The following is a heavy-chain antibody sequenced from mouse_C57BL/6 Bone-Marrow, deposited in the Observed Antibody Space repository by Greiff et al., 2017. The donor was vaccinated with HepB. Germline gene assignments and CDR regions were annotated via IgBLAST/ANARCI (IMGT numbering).Heavy chain of an antibody. Sequence: QVQLQQSGAELVRPGASVKLSCTASGFNIKDAYMHWVKQRPGQGLEWIGNLNPSNGGTNYNEKFKSKATLNVDKSSSTAYMQLSSLTSEDSAVYYCARVVTTVVASFDYWGQGTTLTVSS. CDR1: GFNIKDAY. D-gene: IGHD1-1*01. CDR2: LNPSNGGT. V-gene: IGHV1-53*01. CDR3: ARVVTTVVASFDY. J-gene: IGHJ2*01.